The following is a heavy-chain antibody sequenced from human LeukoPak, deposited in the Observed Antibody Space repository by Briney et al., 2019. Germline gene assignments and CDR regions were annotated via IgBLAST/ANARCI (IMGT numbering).Heavy chain of an antibody. CDR2: IYPGDSDT. V-gene: IGHV5-51*01. CDR1: GYSFTSYW. Sequence: GESLKISCKGSGYSFTSYWIGWVRQMPGKGLEWMGIIYPGDSDTRYSPSFQGQVTISADKSISTAYLQWSSLKAWDTAMYYCASGSYTNTIYFDYWGQGTLVTVSS. J-gene: IGHJ4*02. CDR3: ASGSYTNTIYFDY. D-gene: IGHD2-8*01.